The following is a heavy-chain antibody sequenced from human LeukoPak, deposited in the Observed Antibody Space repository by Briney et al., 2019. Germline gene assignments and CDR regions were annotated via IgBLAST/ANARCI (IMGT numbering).Heavy chain of an antibody. J-gene: IGHJ4*02. V-gene: IGHV3-7*01. CDR1: GFTFSNYW. CDR2: INKDGSEK. CDR3: ARDKVTY. Sequence: GESLKISCAASGFTFSNYWMSWVRQAPGKGLEWVAHINKDGSEKYYVDSVKGRFTISRDNAKNSLYLQMNSLRVEDTAVYYCARDKVTYWGQGTLVTVSS.